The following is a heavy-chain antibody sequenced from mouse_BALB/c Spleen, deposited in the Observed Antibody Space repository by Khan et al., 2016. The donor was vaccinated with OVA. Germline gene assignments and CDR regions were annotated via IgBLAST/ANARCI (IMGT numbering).Heavy chain of an antibody. CDR2: INPDNDGI. J-gene: IGHJ3*01. CDR3: AREASNWDFSCAY. D-gene: IGHD4-1*01. V-gene: IGHV1S136*01. Sequence: VQLKQSGPDLVKPGASVKMSCKASGYTFTNYVMHWVKQKPGQGLEWIGYINPDNDGIRYNEKFKDKATLTSDKSSSPAYLELSSLTSEDSAVYYWAREASNWDFSCAYWGQGTLVTVSA. CDR1: GYTFTNYV.